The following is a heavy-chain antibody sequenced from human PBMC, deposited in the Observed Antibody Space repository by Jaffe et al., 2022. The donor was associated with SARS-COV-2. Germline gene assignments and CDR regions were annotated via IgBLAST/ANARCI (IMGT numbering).Heavy chain of an antibody. V-gene: IGHV3-23*04. CDR3: AKAPVVVGVTGYYYYMDV. Sequence: EVQLVESGGGLVQSGGSLRLSCAVSGFTSGFTFSSYGMTWVRQAPGKGLEWVSAISGSGSSTYYADSVKGRFTISRDNSKNTLYLQMNSLRAEDTAVYYCAKAPVVVGVTGYYYYMDVWGKGTTVTVSS. CDR1: GFTFSSYG. CDR2: ISGSGSST. D-gene: IGHD2-15*01. J-gene: IGHJ6*03.